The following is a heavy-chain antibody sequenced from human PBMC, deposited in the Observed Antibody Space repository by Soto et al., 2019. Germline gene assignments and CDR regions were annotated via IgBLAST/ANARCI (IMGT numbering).Heavy chain of an antibody. CDR2: IYHSGST. CDR1: GGSVSSGSYY. CDR3: ARDQGDFGGNSALDS. J-gene: IGHJ4*02. V-gene: IGHV4-61*01. Sequence: QVQLQESGPGLVKPSETLSLTCTVSGGSVSSGSYYWNWIRQPPGKGLEWIGYIYHSGSTNYNPSLQSRVTISVDTSENQFSLKLSSVTAADTALYYCARDQGDFGGNSALDSWGQGTLVTVSS. D-gene: IGHD2-21*02.